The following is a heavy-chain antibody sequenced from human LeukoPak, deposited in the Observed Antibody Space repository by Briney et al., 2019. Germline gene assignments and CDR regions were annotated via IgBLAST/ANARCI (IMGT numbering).Heavy chain of an antibody. CDR2: ISYDGSNK. CDR1: AFTFSSYG. Sequence: GGSLRLSCAASAFTFSSYGMHWVRQAPGKGLEWVAVISYDGSNKYYADSVKGRFTISRDNSKNTLYLQMNSLRAEDTAVYYCAKGYSYGNYWGQGTLVTVSS. J-gene: IGHJ4*02. D-gene: IGHD5-18*01. V-gene: IGHV3-30*18. CDR3: AKGYSYGNY.